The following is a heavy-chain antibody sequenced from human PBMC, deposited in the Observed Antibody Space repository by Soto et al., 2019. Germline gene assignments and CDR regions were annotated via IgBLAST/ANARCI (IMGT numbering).Heavy chain of an antibody. D-gene: IGHD6-13*01. CDR1: GGTFSSYA. J-gene: IGHJ5*02. Sequence: QVQLVQSGAEVKKPGSSVKVSCKASGGTFSSYAISWVRQAPGQGLEWMGGIIPIFGTANYAQKFQGRVTITADESTSTAYMELRSLRSEDTAVYYCARGLSSSWYGEDNWFDPGGQGTLVTVSS. CDR3: ARGLSSSWYGEDNWFDP. CDR2: IIPIFGTA. V-gene: IGHV1-69*01.